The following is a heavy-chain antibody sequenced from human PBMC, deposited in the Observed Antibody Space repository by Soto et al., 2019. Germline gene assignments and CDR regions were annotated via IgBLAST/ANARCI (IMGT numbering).Heavy chain of an antibody. CDR3: ARGGGYYFDY. J-gene: IGHJ4*02. D-gene: IGHD3-10*01. CDR2: IYYSGST. V-gene: IGHV4-61*01. CDR1: GGSVSSGSYY. Sequence: SETLSLTCTVSGGSVSSGSYYWSWIRQPPGKGLEWIGYIYYSGSTNYNPSLKSRVTISVDTSKNQLSLKLSSVTAADTAVYYCARGGGYYFDYWGQGTLVTVSS.